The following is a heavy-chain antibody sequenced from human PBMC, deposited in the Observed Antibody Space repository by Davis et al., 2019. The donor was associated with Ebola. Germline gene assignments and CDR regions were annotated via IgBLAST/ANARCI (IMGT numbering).Heavy chain of an antibody. V-gene: IGHV1-46*03. CDR1: GYTFTSYY. CDR2: INPSGGST. J-gene: IGHJ6*02. CDR3: SRDLKQRPPSYYDGMDV. Sequence: ASVKVSCKASGYTFTSYYMHWVRQAPGQGLEWMGIINPSGGSTSYAQKFQGRVTMTRDTSTSTVYMELSSLRSEDTAVYYCSRDLKQRPPSYYDGMDVWGQGTSVTVSS. D-gene: IGHD6-6*01.